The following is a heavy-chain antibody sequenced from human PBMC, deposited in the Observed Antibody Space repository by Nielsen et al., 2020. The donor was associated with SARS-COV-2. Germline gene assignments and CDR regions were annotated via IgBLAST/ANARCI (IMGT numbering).Heavy chain of an antibody. D-gene: IGHD5-18*01. Sequence: GSLRLSCAASGFTFSNYAMNWVRQAPGKGLEWVSGITARGGSTDYADSMKGRFTVSRDNSKNTLYLQMNSLKTDDTAVYYCTRGGYSYQLWGQGTLVTVSS. CDR3: TRGGYSYQL. J-gene: IGHJ4*02. CDR2: ITARGGST. V-gene: IGHV3-23*01. CDR1: GFTFSNYA.